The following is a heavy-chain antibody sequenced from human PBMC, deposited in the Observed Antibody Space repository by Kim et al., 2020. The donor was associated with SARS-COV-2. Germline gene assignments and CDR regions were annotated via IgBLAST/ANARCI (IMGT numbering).Heavy chain of an antibody. Sequence: GGSLRLSCAASGFTFSDYYMSWIRQAPGKGLEWVSCISSSGSTIYYADSVKGRFTISRDNAKNSLYLQMNSLRAEDKAVYYCARDYDIQGYYYGMDVWGQGTTVTVSS. D-gene: IGHD3-9*01. V-gene: IGHV3-11*04. CDR1: GFTFSDYY. CDR3: ARDYDIQGYYYGMDV. CDR2: ISSSGSTI. J-gene: IGHJ6*02.